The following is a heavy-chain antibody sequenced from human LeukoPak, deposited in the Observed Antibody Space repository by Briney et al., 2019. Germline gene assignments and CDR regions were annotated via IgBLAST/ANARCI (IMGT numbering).Heavy chain of an antibody. CDR3: ARHKSFCGGDCSASFVLDY. Sequence: SETLSLTCTVSGGSISSYYWSWIRQPPGKGLEWIGYIYYSGSTNYNPSLKSRVTISVDTSKNQFSLKLSSVTAADTAVYYCARHKSFCGGDCSASFVLDYWGQGTLVTVSS. CDR2: IYYSGST. J-gene: IGHJ4*02. D-gene: IGHD2-21*02. V-gene: IGHV4-59*08. CDR1: GGSISSYY.